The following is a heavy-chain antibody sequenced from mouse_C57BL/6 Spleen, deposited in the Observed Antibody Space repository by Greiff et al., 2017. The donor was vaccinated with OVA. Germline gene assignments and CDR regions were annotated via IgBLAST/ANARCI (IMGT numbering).Heavy chain of an antibody. CDR1: GYTFTSYW. J-gene: IGHJ2*01. V-gene: IGHV1-69*01. CDR2: IDPSDSYT. Sequence: QVQLQQPGAELVMPGASVKLSCKASGYTFTSYWMHWVKQRPGQGLEWIGEIDPSDSYTNYNQKFKGKSTLTVDKSSSTAYMQLSSLTSEHSAVYYCAREGLDYWGQGTTLTVSS. CDR3: AREGLDY.